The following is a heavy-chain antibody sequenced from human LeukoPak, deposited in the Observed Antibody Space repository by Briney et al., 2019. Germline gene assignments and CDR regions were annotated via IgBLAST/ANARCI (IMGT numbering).Heavy chain of an antibody. CDR2: IYYSGST. CDR3: ARATVTLLDY. Sequence: SETLSLTCSVQGGCISSYYWSWMREPPGKGLEWIAYIYYSGSTNYTPSLQSRVTIPADTSKNQFSLKLSSVTAADTAVYYCARATVTLLDYSGQGTLVTVSP. CDR1: GGCISSYY. D-gene: IGHD4-17*01. J-gene: IGHJ4*02. V-gene: IGHV4-59*01.